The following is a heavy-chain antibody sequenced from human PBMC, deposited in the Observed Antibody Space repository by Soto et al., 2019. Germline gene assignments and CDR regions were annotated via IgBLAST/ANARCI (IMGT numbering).Heavy chain of an antibody. CDR2: ISDSGGST. CDR3: AKDGGWSLAVAGLFDY. CDR1: GSTFSSDD. D-gene: IGHD6-19*01. V-gene: IGHV3-23*01. J-gene: IGHJ4*02. Sequence: EVHLLEYGGGLVQPGGSLSLSCVVSGSTFSSDDMSWVRQAPGRGLEWVSGISDSGGSTYYADSVKGRFTISRDNAKNTLYLQMQSLRVEDTALYYCAKDGGWSLAVAGLFDYWGPGTQVTVSS.